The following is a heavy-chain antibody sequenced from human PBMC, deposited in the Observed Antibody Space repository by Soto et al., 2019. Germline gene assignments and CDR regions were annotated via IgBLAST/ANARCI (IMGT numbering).Heavy chain of an antibody. V-gene: IGHV4-59*01. CDR3: ARSYYDFWSGYYKGGWFDP. Sequence: PSETLSLTCTVSGGSISSYYWSWIRQPPGKGLEWIGYIYYSGSTNYNPSLKSRVTISVDTSKNQFSLKLSSVTAADTAVYYCARSYYDFWSGYYKGGWFDPWGQGTLVTVSS. J-gene: IGHJ5*02. CDR2: IYYSGST. CDR1: GGSISSYY. D-gene: IGHD3-3*01.